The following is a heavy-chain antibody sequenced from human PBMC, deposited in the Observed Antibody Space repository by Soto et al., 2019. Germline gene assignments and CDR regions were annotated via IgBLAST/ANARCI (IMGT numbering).Heavy chain of an antibody. CDR2: ISSSSSYI. J-gene: IGHJ4*02. CDR1: GFTFSSYS. Sequence: GGSLRLSCAASGFTFSSYSMNWVRQAPGKGLEWVSSISSSSSYIYYADSVKGRFTISRGNAKNSLYLQMNSLRAEDTAVYYCARGSLKDYDFWSGKTDYFDYWGQGTLVTVSS. CDR3: ARGSLKDYDFWSGKTDYFDY. D-gene: IGHD3-3*01. V-gene: IGHV3-21*01.